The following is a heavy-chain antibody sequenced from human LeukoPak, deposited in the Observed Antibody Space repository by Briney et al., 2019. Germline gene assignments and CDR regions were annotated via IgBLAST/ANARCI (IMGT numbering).Heavy chain of an antibody. Sequence: SETLSLTCTVSGDSISSGNYYWTWIRQPAGKGLEWIGRIYTSGSTNYNPSLKSRVTISVDTSKNQFSLKLSSVTAADTAVYYCARLDYCDSGGYWGQGTLVTVSS. CDR1: GDSISSGNYY. J-gene: IGHJ4*02. V-gene: IGHV4-61*02. CDR3: ARLDYCDSGGY. D-gene: IGHD3-22*01. CDR2: IYTSGST.